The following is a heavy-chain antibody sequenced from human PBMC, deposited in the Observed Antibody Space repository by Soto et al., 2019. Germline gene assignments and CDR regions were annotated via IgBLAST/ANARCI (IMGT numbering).Heavy chain of an antibody. V-gene: IGHV3-23*01. CDR3: AKTATYDYVWGDYRYFFDH. CDR1: GFPFNTHG. CDR2: ISGGGDRT. Sequence: GGSLRLSCGASGFPFNTHGMAWVRQAPGKGLEWVSGISGGGDRTQYADGVKGRFTISRDNSKNTVDLQMTSLRAEDTATYYCAKTATYDYVWGDYRYFFDHWGQGTVVTVSS. D-gene: IGHD3-16*02. J-gene: IGHJ4*02.